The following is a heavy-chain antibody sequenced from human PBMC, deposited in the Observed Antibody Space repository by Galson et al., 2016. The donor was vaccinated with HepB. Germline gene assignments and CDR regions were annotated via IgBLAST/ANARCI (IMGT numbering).Heavy chain of an antibody. CDR2: FELEDGET. CDR3: VTEGGN. V-gene: IGHV1-24*01. CDR1: GFPVTDLS. Sequence: SVKVSCKVSGFPVTDLSIHWVRQAPGKGLEWMGGFELEDGETVHAQKFQGRVTMTEDTSTDTAYMELSRLTSGDTAVYYCVTEGGNWGQGVLATVSS. D-gene: IGHD3-16*01. J-gene: IGHJ4*02.